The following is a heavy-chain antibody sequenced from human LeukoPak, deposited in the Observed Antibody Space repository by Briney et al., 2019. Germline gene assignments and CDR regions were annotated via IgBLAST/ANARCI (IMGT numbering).Heavy chain of an antibody. CDR1: GYTFTCYY. CDR2: INPNSGGT. D-gene: IGHD3-16*02. Sequence: ASVKVSCKASGYTFTCYYMHWVRQAPGPGLEWVGWINPNSGGTNYDQKFQGRVTMTRDTYISTAYMELSRLRSDDTAVYYCARDLRLGELSLYYFDYWGQGTLVTDSS. J-gene: IGHJ4*02. CDR3: ARDLRLGELSLYYFDY. V-gene: IGHV1-2*02.